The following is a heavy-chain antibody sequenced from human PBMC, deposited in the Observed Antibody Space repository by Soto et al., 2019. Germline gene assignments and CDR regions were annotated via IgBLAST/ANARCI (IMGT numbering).Heavy chain of an antibody. J-gene: IGHJ4*02. CDR3: APQVGYSYEGGY. Sequence: GASVKVSCKASGGTFSSYAISWVRQAPRQGLEWMGGIIPIFGTANYAQKFQGRVTITADESTSTAYMELSSLRSEDTAVYYCAPQVGYSYEGGYWGQGTLVTVS. CDR2: IIPIFGTA. V-gene: IGHV1-69*13. D-gene: IGHD5-18*01. CDR1: GGTFSSYA.